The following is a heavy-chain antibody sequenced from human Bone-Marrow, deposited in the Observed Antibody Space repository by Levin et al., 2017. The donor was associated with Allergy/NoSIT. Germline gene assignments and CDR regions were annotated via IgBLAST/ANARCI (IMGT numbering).Heavy chain of an antibody. CDR3: ARARGGGSGDGSYSDLDS. D-gene: IGHD2-15*01. Sequence: GESLKISCKTSGYTFTSYAIHWVRQARGQGLEWGGRINTGNGITKYSQKFQDRVTITRDTSANTAHLDLTSLRSEDTGVYYCARARGGGSGDGSYSDLDSWGQGSLVILSS. CDR1: GYTFTSYA. CDR2: INTGNGIT. J-gene: IGHJ4*02. V-gene: IGHV1-3*04.